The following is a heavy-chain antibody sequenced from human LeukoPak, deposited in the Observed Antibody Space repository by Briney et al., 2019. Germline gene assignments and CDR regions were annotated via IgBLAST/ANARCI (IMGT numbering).Heavy chain of an antibody. CDR3: AKDRLRTTGTSGYYYYYMDV. V-gene: IGHV3-30*02. J-gene: IGHJ6*03. D-gene: IGHD1-1*01. Sequence: GGSLRLSCVASGFSISSYEMNWVRQAPGKGLEWVAFIRYDGSNKYYADSVKGRFTISRDNSKNTLYLQMNSLRAEDTAVYYCAKDRLRTTGTSGYYYYYMDVWGKGTTVTISS. CDR1: GFSISSYE. CDR2: IRYDGSNK.